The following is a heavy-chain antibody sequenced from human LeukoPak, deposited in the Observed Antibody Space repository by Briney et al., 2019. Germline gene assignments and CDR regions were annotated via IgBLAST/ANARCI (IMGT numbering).Heavy chain of an antibody. Sequence: SETLSLTCSVSGGSISSYYWSWIRQPPGKGLEWIGYIHYSGSTNYNPSLKSRVSISVDTSKNQFSLKLSSVTAADTAVYYCAGGVDYYDSSGPWGQGTLVTVSS. V-gene: IGHV4-59*01. D-gene: IGHD3-22*01. CDR1: GGSISSYY. CDR2: IHYSGST. J-gene: IGHJ5*02. CDR3: AGGVDYYDSSGP.